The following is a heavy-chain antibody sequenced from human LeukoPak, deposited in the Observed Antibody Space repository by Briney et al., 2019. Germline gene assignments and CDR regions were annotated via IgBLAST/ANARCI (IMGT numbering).Heavy chain of an antibody. CDR3: ARMAFGGVIVTPGSPAWFDP. J-gene: IGHJ5*02. CDR2: IYYSGSN. D-gene: IGHD3-16*02. CDR1: GGSISSGGYY. Sequence: SQTLSLTCTVSGGSISSGGYYWSWIRQHPGKGLEWIGYIYYSGSNYYNPSLKSRVTISVDTSKNQFSLKLSSVTAADTALYYCARMAFGGVIVTPGSPAWFDPWGQGTLVTVSS. V-gene: IGHV4-31*03.